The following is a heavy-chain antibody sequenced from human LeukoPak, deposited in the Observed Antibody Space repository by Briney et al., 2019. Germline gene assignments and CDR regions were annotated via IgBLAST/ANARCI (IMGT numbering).Heavy chain of an antibody. CDR3: ARDRDSGRYYDYGMDV. D-gene: IGHD1-26*01. V-gene: IGHV3-48*04. CDR2: ISSSSSTI. J-gene: IGHJ6*02. CDR1: GFTFSSYS. Sequence: GGSLRLSCAASGFTFSSYSMNWVRQAPGKGLEWVSYISSSSSTIYYADSVKGRFTISRDTAKNSLYLQMNSLRAEDTAVYYCARDRDSGRYYDYGMDVWGQGTTVTVSS.